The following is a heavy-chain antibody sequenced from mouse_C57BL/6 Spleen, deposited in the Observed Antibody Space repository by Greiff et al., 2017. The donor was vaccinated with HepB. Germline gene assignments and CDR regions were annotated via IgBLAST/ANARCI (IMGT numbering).Heavy chain of an antibody. D-gene: IGHD2-3*01. J-gene: IGHJ3*01. Sequence: VHLVESGAELVRPGTSVKVSCKASGYAFTNYLIEWVKQRPGQGLEWIGVINPGSGGTNYNEKFKGKATLTADKSSSTAYMQLSSLTSEDSAVYFCARRGGDGYYAWFAYWGQGTLVTVSA. V-gene: IGHV1-54*01. CDR3: ARRGGDGYYAWFAY. CDR2: INPGSGGT. CDR1: GYAFTNYL.